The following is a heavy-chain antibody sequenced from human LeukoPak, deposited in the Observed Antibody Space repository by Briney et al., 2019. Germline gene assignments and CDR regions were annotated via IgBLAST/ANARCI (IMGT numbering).Heavy chain of an antibody. V-gene: IGHV1-46*01. Sequence: GASVKVSCKASGYTFISYGISWVRQAPGQGLEWMGTINPSGGSTSYAQKFQGRLTVTRDMSTSTVYMELSSLGSEDTAVYYCARDRGVLRYFDWLFEFDYWGQGTLVTVSS. J-gene: IGHJ4*02. CDR2: INPSGGST. CDR1: GYTFISYG. CDR3: ARDRGVLRYFDWLFEFDY. D-gene: IGHD3-9*01.